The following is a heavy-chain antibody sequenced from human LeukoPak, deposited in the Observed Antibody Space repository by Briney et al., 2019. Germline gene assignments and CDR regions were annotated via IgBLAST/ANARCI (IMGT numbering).Heavy chain of an antibody. CDR3: TIDRGYDILTGYLLSYYGMDV. CDR2: IKSKTDGGTT. D-gene: IGHD3-9*01. CDR1: GFTFSNAW. J-gene: IGHJ6*02. Sequence: GGSLRLSCAASGFTFSNAWMSWVRQAPGKGLEWVGRIKSKTDGGTTDYAAPVKGRFTISGDDSKNTLYLQMNSLKTEDTTVYYCTIDRGYDILTGYLLSYYGMDVWGQGTTVTVSS. V-gene: IGHV3-15*01.